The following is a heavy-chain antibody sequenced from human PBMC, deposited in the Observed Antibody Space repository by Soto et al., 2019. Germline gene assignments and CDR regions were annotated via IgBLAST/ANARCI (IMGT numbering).Heavy chain of an antibody. CDR1: GFTFSSYE. Sequence: EVQLVESGGGLVQPGGSLRLSCAASGFTFSSYEMNWVRQAPGKGLEWVSYISSSGSTIYYADSVKGRFTISRDNAKTSLYLQMNSRRAEDTAVYYCARGQYSSGGGYFDYWGQETLVTVSS. D-gene: IGHD6-19*01. CDR2: ISSSGSTI. J-gene: IGHJ4*02. V-gene: IGHV3-48*03. CDR3: ARGQYSSGGGYFDY.